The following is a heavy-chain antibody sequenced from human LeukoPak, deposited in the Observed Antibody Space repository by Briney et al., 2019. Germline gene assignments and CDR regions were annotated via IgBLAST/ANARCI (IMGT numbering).Heavy chain of an antibody. Sequence: GGSLRLSCAASGFTFDDYAMHWVRQAPGKGLEWVSGISWNSGSIGYADSVKGRFTISRDNAKNSLYLQMNSLRAEDTAVYYCARALGSYAYTDAFDIWGQGTMVTVSS. D-gene: IGHD1-26*01. CDR2: ISWNSGSI. CDR3: ARALGSYAYTDAFDI. CDR1: GFTFDDYA. V-gene: IGHV3-9*01. J-gene: IGHJ3*02.